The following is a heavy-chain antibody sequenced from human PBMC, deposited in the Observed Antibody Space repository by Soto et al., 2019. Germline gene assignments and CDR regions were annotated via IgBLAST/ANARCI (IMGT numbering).Heavy chain of an antibody. CDR3: AGGRGDPYYYYYMDV. J-gene: IGHJ6*03. D-gene: IGHD2-21*01. Sequence: QVQLQQWGAGLLKPSETLSLTCAVYGGSFSGYYWSWIRQPPGKGLEWIGEINHSGSTNYNPSLKSRVTISVDTSKNQFSLKLSSVTAADTAVYYCAGGRGDPYYYYYMDVWGKGTTVTVSS. V-gene: IGHV4-34*01. CDR2: INHSGST. CDR1: GGSFSGYY.